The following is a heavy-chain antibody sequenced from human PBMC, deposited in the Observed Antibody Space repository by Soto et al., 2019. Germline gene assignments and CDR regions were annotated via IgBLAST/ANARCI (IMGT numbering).Heavy chain of an antibody. D-gene: IGHD3-10*01. CDR3: ARAGLWFGELLRDYYYYMDV. V-gene: IGHV4-34*01. J-gene: IGHJ6*03. CDR2: INHSGST. Sequence: SETLSLTCAVYGGSFSGYYWSWIRQPPGKGLEWIGEINHSGSTNYNPSLKSRVTISVDTSKNQFSLKLSSVTAADTAVYYCARAGLWFGELLRDYYYYMDVWGKGTTVTVSS. CDR1: GGSFSGYY.